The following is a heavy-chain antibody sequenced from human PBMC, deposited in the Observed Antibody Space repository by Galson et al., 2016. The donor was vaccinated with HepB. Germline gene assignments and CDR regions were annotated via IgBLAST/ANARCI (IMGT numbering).Heavy chain of an antibody. V-gene: IGHV3-21*01. Sequence: SLRLSCAASGFTFNTYSMNWVRQAPGKGLEWVSSISGTSTYIYYADSVKGRFTISRDNAKNSLYLLMNNLRAEDTAVYCCARDSLGGFGAHDYWGQGSLVTVSS. CDR1: GFTFNTYS. J-gene: IGHJ4*02. CDR2: ISGTSTYI. D-gene: IGHD5-12*01. CDR3: ARDSLGGFGAHDY.